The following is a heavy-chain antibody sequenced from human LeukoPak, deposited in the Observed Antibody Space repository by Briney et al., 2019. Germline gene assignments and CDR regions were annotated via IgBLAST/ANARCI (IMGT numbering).Heavy chain of an antibody. V-gene: IGHV4-59*01. CDR1: GGSISGYY. D-gene: IGHD1-26*01. J-gene: IGHJ3*02. CDR3: ARYSYDAFDI. CDR2: IYYSGNT. Sequence: SETLSLTCTVSGGSISGYYWSWIRQPPGKRLEWIGYIYYSGNTNHDLSLKSRVTMAVATSKNQFSLKLSSVTAADTAMYYCARYSYDAFDIWGQGTMVTVSS.